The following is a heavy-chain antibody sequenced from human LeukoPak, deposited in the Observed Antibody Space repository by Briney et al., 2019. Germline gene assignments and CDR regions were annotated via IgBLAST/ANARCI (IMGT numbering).Heavy chain of an antibody. CDR3: ARGPPSSRYCSGGSCYYYYYYMDV. CDR1: GGSISTYY. Sequence: SETLSLTCTVSGGSISTYYWSWIRQPPGKGLEWIGYIYYTGSTSYNPSLKSRVTMSLDASKNQFSLELNSVTPADTAVYYCARGPPSSRYCSGGSCYYYYYYMDVWGKGTTVTISS. J-gene: IGHJ6*03. D-gene: IGHD2-15*01. V-gene: IGHV4-59*01. CDR2: IYYTGST.